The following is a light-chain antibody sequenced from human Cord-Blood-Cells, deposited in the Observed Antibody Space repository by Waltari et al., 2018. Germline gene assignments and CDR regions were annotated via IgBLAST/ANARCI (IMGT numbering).Light chain of an antibody. CDR1: QSISSW. CDR3: QQYNSYSYT. Sequence: DIQMTQSPSTLSASVGDSVTITCRASQSISSWLAWYQQKPGKAPKLLIYKAASLESGGPSRFSGSGSGTEFTLTISSRQPDDFATYYCQQYNSYSYTLGQGTKLEIK. CDR2: KAA. J-gene: IGKJ2*01. V-gene: IGKV1-5*03.